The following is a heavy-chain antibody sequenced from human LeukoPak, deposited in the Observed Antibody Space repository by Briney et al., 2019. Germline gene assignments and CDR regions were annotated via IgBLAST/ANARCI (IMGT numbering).Heavy chain of an antibody. Sequence: PSETLSLTCTVSGGSISSYYWSWIRQPAGKGLEWIGRIYTSGSTNYNPSLKSRVTMSVDTSKNQFSLKLSSVTAADTAVYYCARDGDYDILTGYYYAFDIWGQGTMVTVSS. V-gene: IGHV4-4*07. CDR3: ARDGDYDILTGYYYAFDI. CDR2: IYTSGST. J-gene: IGHJ3*02. D-gene: IGHD3-9*01. CDR1: GGSISSYY.